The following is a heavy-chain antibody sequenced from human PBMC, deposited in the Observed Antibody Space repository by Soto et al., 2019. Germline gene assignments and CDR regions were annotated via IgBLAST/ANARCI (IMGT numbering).Heavy chain of an antibody. V-gene: IGHV3-23*01. J-gene: IGHJ6*03. CDR1: GFTFSSYA. D-gene: IGHD1-1*01. CDR3: AKDRTTTNYYYYYYMDV. CDR2: ISGSGGST. Sequence: GGSLRLSCAASGFTFSSYAMSWVRQAPGKGLEWVSAISGSGGSTYYADSVKGRFTISRDNSKNTLYLQMNSLRAEDTAVYYCAKDRTTTNYYYYYYMDVWGKGTTVTVSS.